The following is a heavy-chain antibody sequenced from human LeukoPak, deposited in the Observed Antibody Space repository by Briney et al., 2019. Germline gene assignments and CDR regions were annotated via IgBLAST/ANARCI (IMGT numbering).Heavy chain of an antibody. CDR1: GFTFSSYG. J-gene: IGHJ4*02. V-gene: IGHV3-33*01. CDR2: IWYDGSNK. Sequence: GRSLRLSCAASGFTFSSYGMHWVRQAPGKGLEWVAVIWYDGSNKYYADSVKGRFTISRDNSKNTLYLQMNSLRAEDTAVYYCAREYSSGWYGGYFDYWGQGTLVTVSS. D-gene: IGHD6-19*01. CDR3: AREYSSGWYGGYFDY.